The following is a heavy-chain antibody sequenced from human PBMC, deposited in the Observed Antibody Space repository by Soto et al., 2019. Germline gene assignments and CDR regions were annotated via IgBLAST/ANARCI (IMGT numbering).Heavy chain of an antibody. V-gene: IGHV3-23*01. CDR3: AKDPGNSDFYFDY. CDR2: IVGSGGST. J-gene: IGHJ4*02. D-gene: IGHD4-4*01. CDR1: GFTFSSYA. Sequence: GGSLRLSCAGSGFTFSSYASRVRQAPGKGLEWVSAIVGSGGSTYYADSVKGRFTISRDSSKNTVYLQMNSLRAEDTAVYYCAKDPGNSDFYFDYWGQGTLVTVSS.